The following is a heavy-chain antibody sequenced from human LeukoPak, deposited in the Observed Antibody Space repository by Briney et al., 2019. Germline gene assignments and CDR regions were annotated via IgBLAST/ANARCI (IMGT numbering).Heavy chain of an antibody. CDR1: GYTLTELS. V-gene: IGHV1-24*01. Sequence: ASVKVSCKVSGYTLTELSMHWVRQAPGKGLEWMGGFDPEDGETIYAQKFQGRVPMTEDTSTDTAYMELSSLRSEDTAVYYYATGYGAGDYYDILTGWYYFDYWGQGTLVTVSS. CDR3: ATGYGAGDYYDILTGWYYFDY. D-gene: IGHD3-9*01. CDR2: FDPEDGET. J-gene: IGHJ4*02.